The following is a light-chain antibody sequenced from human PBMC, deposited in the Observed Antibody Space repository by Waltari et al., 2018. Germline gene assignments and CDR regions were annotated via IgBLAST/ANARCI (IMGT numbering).Light chain of an antibody. Sequence: DIVMTQSPDSLAVSLGERATINCKSSQTVLYSSDNNNYLAWYQQKLGQPPKLLIYWASTRASGVPARFSGSGSGTDFTTTISSLQAEDVAVYYCQQYYDTPRTFGQGTRVEIK. CDR2: WAS. CDR3: QQYYDTPRT. J-gene: IGKJ1*01. V-gene: IGKV4-1*01. CDR1: QTVLYSSDNNNY.